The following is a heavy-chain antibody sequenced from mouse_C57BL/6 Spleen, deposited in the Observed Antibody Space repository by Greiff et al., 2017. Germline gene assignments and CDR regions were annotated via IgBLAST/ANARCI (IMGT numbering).Heavy chain of an antibody. CDR2: IHPNSGST. CDR1: GYTFTSYW. V-gene: IGHV1-64*01. D-gene: IGHD1-1*01. Sequence: QVQLQQPGAELVKPGASVKLSCTASGYTFTSYWMHWVKQRPGQGLEWIGMIHPNSGSTNYNEKFKSKATLTVDKSSSTAYLQLSSLTSEDSAGYYGERYTGAMDDWGQGTSVTVAS. J-gene: IGHJ4*01. CDR3: ERYTGAMDD.